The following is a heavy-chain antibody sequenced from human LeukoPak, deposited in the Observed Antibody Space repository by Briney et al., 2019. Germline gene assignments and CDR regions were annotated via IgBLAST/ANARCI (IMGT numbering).Heavy chain of an antibody. CDR1: GGSISSYY. CDR2: IYTSGST. Sequence: SETLSLTCTVSGGSISSYYWSWIRQPAGKGLEWIGRIYTSGSTNYNPSLKSRVTISVDTSQSQFSLKLTSVTAADTAVYYCARDYRLLYYMDVWGKGTTVTVSS. V-gene: IGHV4-4*07. CDR3: ARDYRLLYYMDV. J-gene: IGHJ6*03. D-gene: IGHD1-26*01.